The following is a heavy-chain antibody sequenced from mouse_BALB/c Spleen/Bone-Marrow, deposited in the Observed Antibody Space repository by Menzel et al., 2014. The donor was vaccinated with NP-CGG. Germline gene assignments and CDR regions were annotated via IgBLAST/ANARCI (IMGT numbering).Heavy chain of an antibody. J-gene: IGHJ2*01. CDR2: INPDSSTI. V-gene: IGHV4-1*02. CDR3: ARNGYYGYSDY. D-gene: IGHD2-1*01. Sequence: EVHLAESGGGMVQPGGSLKLSCAASGFDFSRYWMSWVRQAPGKGLEWIGEINPDSSTINYTPSLKDKFIISRDKAKNTLYLQMSKVRSEDTALYYCARNGYYGYSDYWGQGTTLTVSS. CDR1: GFDFSRYW.